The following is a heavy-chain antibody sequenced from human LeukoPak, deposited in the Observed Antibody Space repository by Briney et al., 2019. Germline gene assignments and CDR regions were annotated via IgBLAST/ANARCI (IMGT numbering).Heavy chain of an antibody. V-gene: IGHV3-11*06. CDR2: ISGRSTDI. Sequence: GGSLRLSCAASGFTFSDYYMSWIRQAPGKGLEWVSSISGRSTDIYYADSVKGRFTISRDNAKNSLYLQMNSLRAEDTAVYYCARDRGYSSFDYWGQGTLVTVSS. CDR1: GFTFSDYY. CDR3: ARDRGYSSFDY. D-gene: IGHD6-19*01. J-gene: IGHJ4*02.